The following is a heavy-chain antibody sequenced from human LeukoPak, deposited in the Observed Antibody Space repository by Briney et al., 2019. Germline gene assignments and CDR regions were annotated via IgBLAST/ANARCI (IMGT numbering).Heavy chain of an antibody. CDR2: IKQDGSEK. J-gene: IGHJ3*02. D-gene: IGHD1-26*01. CDR3: ARAAGELHAFDI. Sequence: GGSLRLSCAPSGFTFSSYWMSWVRQAPGKGLEWVANIKQDGSEKYYVDSVKGRFTISRDNAKNSLYLQMNSLRAEDTAVYYCARAAGELHAFDIWGQGTMVTVSS. V-gene: IGHV3-7*01. CDR1: GFTFSSYW.